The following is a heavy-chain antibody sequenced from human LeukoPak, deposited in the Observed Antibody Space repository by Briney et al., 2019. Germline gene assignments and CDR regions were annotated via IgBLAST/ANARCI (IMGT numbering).Heavy chain of an antibody. CDR3: GAESERWLVRN. CDR1: GGSIISYY. J-gene: IGHJ4*02. D-gene: IGHD6-19*01. V-gene: IGHV4-59*01. Sequence: PSETLSLTCTVSGGSIISYYWCWVRQPPGEGLEWIGYIYNSENTNHNPPLQCRAAISSATSKHQISLKLSSVTAAHTAVYYCGAESERWLVRNWGQGTLVTVSS. CDR2: IYNSENT.